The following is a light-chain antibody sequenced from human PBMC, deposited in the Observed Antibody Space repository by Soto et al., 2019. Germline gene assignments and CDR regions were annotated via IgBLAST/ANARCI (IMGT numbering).Light chain of an antibody. Sequence: DIQMTQSPSSLSASVGDRVTITCRASQGISSYLAWYQQKPGKVPKLLIYAASTLQSGVPPRFSGSGSGTDFTLTISSLQPEDVATYYCQKYNSAPLTFGGGTKVEIK. CDR1: QGISSY. V-gene: IGKV1-27*01. CDR2: AAS. J-gene: IGKJ4*01. CDR3: QKYNSAPLT.